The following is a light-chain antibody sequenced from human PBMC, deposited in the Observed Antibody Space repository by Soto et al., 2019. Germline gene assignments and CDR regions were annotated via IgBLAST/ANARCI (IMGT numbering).Light chain of an antibody. Sequence: QSVLTQPPSVSGAPGQRVTISCTGSSSNIGAGYDVQWYQQLPGTAPKLLISNNNNRPSGVPDRFSGSKSDTSASLAITGIQAGDEADYYCQSFDRSLSGGVFGGGTTLTVL. CDR3: QSFDRSLSGGV. CDR2: NNN. V-gene: IGLV1-40*01. J-gene: IGLJ3*02. CDR1: SSNIGAGYD.